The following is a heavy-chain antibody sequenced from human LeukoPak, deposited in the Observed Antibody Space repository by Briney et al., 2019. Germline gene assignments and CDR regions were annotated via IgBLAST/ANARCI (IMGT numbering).Heavy chain of an antibody. Sequence: GGSLRLSCAASGFTFSSYAMSWVSQAPREGMEWVSAISGSVGSTYYADSVKGRLSISRDNSKNTLYRQMNSLRAEDMAVYYCGRGVLRFLEWLDYYYYRDVWAKGTGVSVSS. CDR2: ISGSVGST. D-gene: IGHD3-3*01. CDR1: GFTFSSYA. CDR3: GRGVLRFLEWLDYYYYRDV. J-gene: IGHJ6*03. V-gene: IGHV3-23*01.